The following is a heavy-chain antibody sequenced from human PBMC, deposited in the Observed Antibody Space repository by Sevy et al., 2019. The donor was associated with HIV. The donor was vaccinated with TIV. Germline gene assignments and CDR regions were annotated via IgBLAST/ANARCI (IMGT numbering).Heavy chain of an antibody. J-gene: IGHJ6*03. D-gene: IGHD1-7*01. V-gene: IGHV4-59*01. CDR3: ARVGKLELRYYYYYMDV. Sequence: SETLSLTCTVSGGSIRNYYWSWIRQPPGKGLEWIGYIYYSGSTNYNPSRKSRVTMSVDTSKNQFSLKLSSVTAADTAVYYCARVGKLELRYYYYYMDVGGKGTTVTVSS. CDR1: GGSIRNYY. CDR2: IYYSGST.